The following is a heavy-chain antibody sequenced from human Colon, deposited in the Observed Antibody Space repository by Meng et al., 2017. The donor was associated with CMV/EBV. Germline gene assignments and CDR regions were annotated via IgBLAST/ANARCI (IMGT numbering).Heavy chain of an antibody. D-gene: IGHD1-26*01. J-gene: IGHJ4*02. CDR1: GAFIGSGRHS. Sequence: QGRLQGSSRRLVKPSLSPSLTCTGSGAFIGSGRHSSSWVRPAAGGGLEWIGRVYFRGTTNYNPSLKSRVTISVDTSTNQFSLKMTSVTAADTAVYYCARTGAGSYFDLPIDYWGQGTLVTVSS. CDR3: ARTGAGSYFDLPIDY. CDR2: VYFRGTT. V-gene: IGHV4-61*02.